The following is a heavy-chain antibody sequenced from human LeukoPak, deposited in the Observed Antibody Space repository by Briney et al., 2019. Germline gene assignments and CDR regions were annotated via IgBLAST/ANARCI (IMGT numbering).Heavy chain of an antibody. D-gene: IGHD4-11*01. CDR1: GFTFSSYW. J-gene: IGHJ4*02. Sequence: PGGSLRLSCAASGFTFSSYWMHWVRQAPGKGLVWVSRINSAGSSTSYADSVKGRFTISRDNAKNTLYLQMNSLRAEDTAVYYCAREHDYSNHFDYWGQGTLVTVSS. CDR3: AREHDYSNHFDY. CDR2: INSAGSST. V-gene: IGHV3-74*01.